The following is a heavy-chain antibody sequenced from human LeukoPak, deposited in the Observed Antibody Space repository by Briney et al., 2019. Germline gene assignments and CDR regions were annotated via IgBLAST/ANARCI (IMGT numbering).Heavy chain of an antibody. CDR2: IRYDGSNK. Sequence: GGSLRLSCAASGFTFSSYGMHWVRQAPGKGLEWVAFIRYDGSNKYYADSVKGRFTISRDNSKNTLYLQMNSLRAEDTAVYYCARDVGYDILTGSFDYWGQGTLVTVSS. V-gene: IGHV3-30*02. D-gene: IGHD3-9*01. CDR3: ARDVGYDILTGSFDY. CDR1: GFTFSSYG. J-gene: IGHJ4*02.